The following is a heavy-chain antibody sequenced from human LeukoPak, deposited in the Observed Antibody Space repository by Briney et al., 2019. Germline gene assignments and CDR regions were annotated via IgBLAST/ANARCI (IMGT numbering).Heavy chain of an antibody. CDR3: ARVGGYELDY. J-gene: IGHJ4*02. V-gene: IGHV3-53*01. CDR2: IYSGGST. Sequence: PGGSLRLSCVASGFTVSSNYMSWVRQAPGKGLEWVSVIYSGGSTYYADSVMGRFTISRDNPKNTLYLQMNSLRAEDTAVYYCARVGGYELDYWGQGTLVTVSS. CDR1: GFTVSSNY. D-gene: IGHD5-12*01.